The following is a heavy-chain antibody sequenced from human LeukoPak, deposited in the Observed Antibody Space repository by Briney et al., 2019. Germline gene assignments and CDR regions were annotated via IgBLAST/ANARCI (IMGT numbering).Heavy chain of an antibody. D-gene: IGHD6-19*01. J-gene: IGHJ6*02. V-gene: IGHV4-34*01. CDR2: INHSGST. Sequence: PAETLSLTCAVYGGSFSGYYWSWIRQPPGKGLEWIGEINHSGSTNYNPSLKSRVTISVDTSKNQSSLKLSSVTAADTAVYYCARGPRYGLGLAGTSVSYYYGMDVWGQGTTVTVSS. CDR3: ARGPRYGLGLAGTSVSYYYGMDV. CDR1: GGSFSGYY.